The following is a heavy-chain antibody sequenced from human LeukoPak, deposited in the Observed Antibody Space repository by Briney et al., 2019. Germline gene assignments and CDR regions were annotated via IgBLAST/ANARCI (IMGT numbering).Heavy chain of an antibody. D-gene: IGHD3-10*01. Sequence: PGGSLRLSCAASGFTFSNFWMSWVRQAPGKGLEWVANIKQGGSEKYYVDSVKGRFTISRDNAKNSLYLQMNSLRAEDTAVYYCAREEAYGSGSYFDYWGQGTLVTVSS. CDR2: IKQGGSEK. V-gene: IGHV3-7*01. CDR3: AREEAYGSGSYFDY. CDR1: GFTFSNFW. J-gene: IGHJ4*02.